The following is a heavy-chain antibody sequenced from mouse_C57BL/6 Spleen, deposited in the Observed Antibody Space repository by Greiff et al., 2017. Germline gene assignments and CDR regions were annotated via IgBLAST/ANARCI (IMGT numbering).Heavy chain of an antibody. CDR2: IHTNSGST. V-gene: IGHV1-64*01. D-gene: IGHD2-4*01. Sequence: VQLQQSGAELVKPGASVTLSCKASGYTFTSYWMHWVNQRPGQGLEWIGMIHTNSGSTNYNERFKSKATLTVYKSSSTAYMQISSLTSEDSAVYNCAGDYDPYYFDYWGQGTTLTVSS. J-gene: IGHJ2*01. CDR3: AGDYDPYYFDY. CDR1: GYTFTSYW.